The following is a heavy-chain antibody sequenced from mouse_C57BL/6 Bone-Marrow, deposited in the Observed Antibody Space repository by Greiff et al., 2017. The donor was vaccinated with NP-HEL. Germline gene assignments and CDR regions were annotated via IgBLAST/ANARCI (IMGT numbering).Heavy chain of an antibody. Sequence: EVKLMESGAELVRPGASVKLSCTASGFNIKDDSMHWVKQRPEQGLEWIGWIDPENGDTEYASKFQGKATITADTSSNTSYLQLSSLTSEDGAVDYCTTWGWGGFADWGQGTLVTVSA. CDR3: TTWGWGGFAD. CDR2: IDPENGDT. D-gene: IGHD3-3*01. J-gene: IGHJ3*01. CDR1: GFNIKDDS. V-gene: IGHV14-4*01.